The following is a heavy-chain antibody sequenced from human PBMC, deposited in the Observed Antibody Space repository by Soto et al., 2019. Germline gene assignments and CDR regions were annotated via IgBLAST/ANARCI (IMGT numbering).Heavy chain of an antibody. D-gene: IGHD3-10*01. CDR3: AKDLYVDYVRGYGSGSYYLVFDY. CDR2: GSGSGGST. Sequence: RFPGLASGLIFIDCSMCWFPLAPGKECQCVSVGSGSGGSTYYADSVKGRLTISRDNSKNTLYLQMNSLRAEDTAVYYCAKDLYVDYVRGYGSGSYYLVFDYWGQGTLVTLSS. V-gene: IGHV3-23*01. J-gene: IGHJ4*02. CDR1: GLIFIDCS.